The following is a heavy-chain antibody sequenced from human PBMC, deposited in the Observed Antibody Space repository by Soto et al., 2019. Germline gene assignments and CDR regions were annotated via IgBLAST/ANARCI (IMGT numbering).Heavy chain of an antibody. CDR3: ARDLWGYCGTDCYPLDV. CDR1: GYTFTNYG. J-gene: IGHJ6*02. D-gene: IGHD2-21*02. CDR2: NSAYNGNT. V-gene: IGHV1-18*01. Sequence: ASVKVSCKASGYTFTNYGISWVRQAPGQGLEWMGWNSAYNGNTNYAQKLQGRVTMTTDTSTSTAYMELRSLRSDDTAVYYCARDLWGYCGTDCYPLDVWGQGTTVTSP.